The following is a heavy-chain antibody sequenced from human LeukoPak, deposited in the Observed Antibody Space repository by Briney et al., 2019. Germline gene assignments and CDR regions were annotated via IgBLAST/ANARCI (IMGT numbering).Heavy chain of an antibody. V-gene: IGHV4-39*01. J-gene: IGHJ4*02. CDR2: IYYSGST. D-gene: IGHD2-15*01. CDR3: ARHRGKVVAAIDY. CDR1: GDSIGSSGFY. Sequence: PSETLSLTCTVSGDSIGSSGFYWGWIRQPPGKGLEWIGSIYYSGSTYYNPSLKSRVTISVDTSKNQFSLKLSSVTAADTAVYYCARHRGKVVAAIDYWGQGTLVTVSS.